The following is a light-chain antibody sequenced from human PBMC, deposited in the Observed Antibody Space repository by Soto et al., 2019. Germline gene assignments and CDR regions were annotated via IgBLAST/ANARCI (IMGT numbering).Light chain of an antibody. CDR3: QHYDTSLRT. CDR1: QSISSRH. V-gene: IGKV3-20*01. CDR2: AAS. J-gene: IGKJ1*01. Sequence: PGERATLSCRVSQSISSRHLAWYQQKPGQAPRLLIYAASTRATDIPDKFSGSGSGADFTLSISRLEPEDFAVYYCQHYDTSLRTFGPGTKVDIK.